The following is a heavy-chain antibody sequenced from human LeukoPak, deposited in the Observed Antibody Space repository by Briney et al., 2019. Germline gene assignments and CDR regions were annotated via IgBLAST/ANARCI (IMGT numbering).Heavy chain of an antibody. V-gene: IGHV1-18*01. Sequence: ASVKVSCMASGYTFTSYGISWVRQAPGQGLEWMGWISAYNGNTNYAQKLQGRVTMTTDTSTSTAYMELRSLRSDDTAVYYCARGDSSGYSSYYYYGMDVWGQGTTVTVSS. CDR3: ARGDSSGYSSYYYYGMDV. CDR1: GYTFTSYG. CDR2: ISAYNGNT. D-gene: IGHD3-22*01. J-gene: IGHJ6*02.